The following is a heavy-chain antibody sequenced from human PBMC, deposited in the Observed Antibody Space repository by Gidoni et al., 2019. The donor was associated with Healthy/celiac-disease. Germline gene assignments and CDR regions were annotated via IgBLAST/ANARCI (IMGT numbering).Heavy chain of an antibody. V-gene: IGHV4-30-2*01. CDR1: GGFISSGGYS. D-gene: IGHD2-15*01. CDR2: IYHSGST. Sequence: QLQLQESGSGLVKPSQTLSLTCSVSGGFISSGGYSWSWIRQPPGKGLEWIGYIYHSGSTYYNPSLKSRVTISVDRSKNQFALKRSSVTAADTAVYYCARAVYCSGGSCFLYHDAFDIWGQGTMVTVSS. J-gene: IGHJ3*02. CDR3: ARAVYCSGGSCFLYHDAFDI.